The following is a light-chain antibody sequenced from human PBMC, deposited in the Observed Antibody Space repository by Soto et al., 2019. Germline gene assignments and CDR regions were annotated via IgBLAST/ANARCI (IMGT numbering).Light chain of an antibody. J-gene: IGLJ1*01. V-gene: IGLV2-14*01. CDR1: SSDVGGYDS. Sequence: QSVLTQPASVSGSPGQSITISCTGTSSDVGGYDSVSWYQQHQGKAPQLIIYEVFNRPAVISNRFSGSKSGNTASLTISGLQAEDEADYYCSSYRSSSPLYVFGTGTKVTVL. CDR2: EVF. CDR3: SSYRSSSPLYV.